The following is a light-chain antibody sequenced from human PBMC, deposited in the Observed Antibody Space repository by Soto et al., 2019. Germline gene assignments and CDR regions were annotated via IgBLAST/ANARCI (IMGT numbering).Light chain of an antibody. CDR3: SSYTSSSTLGV. V-gene: IGLV2-8*01. Sequence: QSALTQPPSASGSPGQSVTISCTGTSSDVGGYSYVSWYQHHPGTAPRLTIYEVSKRPSGVPDRFSGSKSGNTASLTVSGLQAEDEADYYCSSYTSSSTLGVFGGGTKLTVL. CDR1: SSDVGGYSY. CDR2: EVS. J-gene: IGLJ2*01.